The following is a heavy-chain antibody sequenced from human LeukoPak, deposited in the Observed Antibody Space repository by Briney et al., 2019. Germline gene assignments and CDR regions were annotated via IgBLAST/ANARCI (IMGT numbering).Heavy chain of an antibody. CDR1: GGSFSGYY. CDR3: ARTLGGVIGCLDY. CDR2: INHSGST. Sequence: SETLSLTCAVYGGSFSGYYWSWIRQPPGKGLEWIGEINHSGSTNYNPSLKSRVTISVDTSKNQFSLKLSSVPAADTAVYYCARTLGGVIGCLDYGGQGTLVTVSS. V-gene: IGHV4-34*01. D-gene: IGHD3-16*02. J-gene: IGHJ4*02.